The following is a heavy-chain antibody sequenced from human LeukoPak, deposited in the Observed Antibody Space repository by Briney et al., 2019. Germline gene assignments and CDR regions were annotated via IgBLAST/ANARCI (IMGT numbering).Heavy chain of an antibody. D-gene: IGHD3/OR15-3a*01. V-gene: IGHV1-18*04. CDR1: CYTFTSYG. CDR3: AREWTGYYVFDY. CDR2: ISAYNGNT. J-gene: IGHJ4*02. Sequence: ASVKVSCKASCYTFTSYGISWVLQATGQGLEWMGWISAYNGNTNYAQKFQGRVTMTTDTSTSTAYMELRSLRSDDTAVYYCAREWTGYYVFDYWGQGTLVTVSP.